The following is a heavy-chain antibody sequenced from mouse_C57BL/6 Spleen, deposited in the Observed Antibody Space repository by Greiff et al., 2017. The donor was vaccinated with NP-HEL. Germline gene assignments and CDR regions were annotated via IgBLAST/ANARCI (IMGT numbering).Heavy chain of an antibody. CDR2: IDPENGDT. CDR1: GFNIKDDY. Sequence: VQLQQSGAELVRPGASVKLSCTASGFNIKDDYMHWVKQRPEQGLEWIGWIDPENGDTEYASKFQGKATITAATTSPTAYLQLSSLTAEDPAVYYCTSSGSRVWGTGATVTVAS. V-gene: IGHV14-4*01. D-gene: IGHD1-1*01. J-gene: IGHJ1*03. CDR3: TSSGSRV.